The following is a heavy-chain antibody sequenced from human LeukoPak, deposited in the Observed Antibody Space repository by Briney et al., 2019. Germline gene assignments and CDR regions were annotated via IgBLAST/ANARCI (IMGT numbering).Heavy chain of an antibody. CDR1: GGSISSGSYH. J-gene: IGHJ3*01. Sequence: SETLYLTCSVSGGSISSGSYHWSWIRQSAGKGLEWIGRMFVTGSTIYNPSFQSRVVISADTSDIQFSLKMFSVTAADTAIYYCASGTDTYAFDVWGQGTTVTVAS. CDR3: ASGTDTYAFDV. D-gene: IGHD3/OR15-3a*01. CDR2: MFVTGST. V-gene: IGHV4-61*02.